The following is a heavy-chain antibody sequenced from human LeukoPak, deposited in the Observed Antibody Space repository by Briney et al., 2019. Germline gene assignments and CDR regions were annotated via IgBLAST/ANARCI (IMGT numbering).Heavy chain of an antibody. D-gene: IGHD2-15*01. Sequence: GRSLRLSCAASGFTFSSYGMHWVRRAPGKGLEWVAVISYDGSNKYYADSVKGRFTISRDNSKNTLYLQMNSLRAEDTAVYYCAKDLVLFYGMDVWGQGTTVTVSS. J-gene: IGHJ6*02. CDR1: GFTFSSYG. V-gene: IGHV3-30*18. CDR3: AKDLVLFYGMDV. CDR2: ISYDGSNK.